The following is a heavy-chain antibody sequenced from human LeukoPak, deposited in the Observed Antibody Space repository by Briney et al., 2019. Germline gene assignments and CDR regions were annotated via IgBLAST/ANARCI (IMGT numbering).Heavy chain of an antibody. CDR2: ISGASGSS. V-gene: IGHV3-23*01. CDR3: AKDTGEHYFDY. D-gene: IGHD3-16*01. CDR1: GFTFSNFA. J-gene: IGHJ4*02. Sequence: GGSLRLSCAASGFTFSNFAMSWVRQAPGKGLEWVSAISGASGSSFYADSVKGRFTISRDNSKNTLYLQMNSLRAEDTAVYYCAKDTGEHYFDYWGQGTLVTVSS.